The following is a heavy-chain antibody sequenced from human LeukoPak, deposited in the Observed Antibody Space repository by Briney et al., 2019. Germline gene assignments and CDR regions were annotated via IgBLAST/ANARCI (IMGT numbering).Heavy chain of an antibody. V-gene: IGHV2-70*04. CDR1: GFSLSTSGMR. CDR3: ARIGSYGDYGPYYFDY. D-gene: IGHD4-17*01. J-gene: IGHJ4*02. Sequence: SGPTLVNPTQTLTLTCTFSGFSLSTSGMRVSWIRQPPGKALEWLARIDWDDDKFYSTSLKTRLTISKDTSKNRVVLTMTNMDPVDTATYYCARIGSYGDYGPYYFDYWGQGTLVTVSS. CDR2: IDWDDDK.